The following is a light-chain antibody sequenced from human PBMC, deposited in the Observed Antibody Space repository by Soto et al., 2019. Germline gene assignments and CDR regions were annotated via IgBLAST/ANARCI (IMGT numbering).Light chain of an antibody. V-gene: IGKV3-15*01. CDR3: QQHHNWLPLT. CDR1: QSVSSN. Sequence: EIVMTQSPDTLSASPGEGVTLSCRASQSVSSNLAWYQQKPGQAPRLLIYSASTRATGIPARFSGSGSGTQFTLTLNGLQSEDFAVYYCQQHHNWLPLTFGGGTKVEIK. J-gene: IGKJ4*01. CDR2: SAS.